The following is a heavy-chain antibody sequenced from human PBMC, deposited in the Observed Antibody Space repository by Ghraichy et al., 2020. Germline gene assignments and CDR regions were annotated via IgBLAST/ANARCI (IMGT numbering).Heavy chain of an antibody. CDR1: GDSLSSDY. J-gene: IGHJ6*02. CDR2: TYYTGST. V-gene: IGHV4-59*01. Sequence: SETLSLTCTVSGDSLSSDYWSWIRQPPGKGLECIGYTYYTGSTHYNPSLKSRITISVDRSKNQISLRLRSVTAADTGMYYCARGVSVKYYGMDVWGQGTTVAVSS. D-gene: IGHD3-16*01. CDR3: ARGVSVKYYGMDV.